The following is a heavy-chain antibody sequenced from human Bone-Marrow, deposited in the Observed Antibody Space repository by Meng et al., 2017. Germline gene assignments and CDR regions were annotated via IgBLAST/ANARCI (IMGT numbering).Heavy chain of an antibody. J-gene: IGHJ3*02. CDR1: GFTFSSYA. CDR3: ASQEDAFDI. V-gene: IGHV3-30*07. CDR2: ISYDGSNK. Sequence: GESLKISCAASGFTFSSYAMHWVRQAPGKGLEWVAVISYDGSNKYYADSVKGRFTISRDNSKNTLYLQMNSLRAEDTAVYYCASQEDAFDIWGQGTMVTVSS.